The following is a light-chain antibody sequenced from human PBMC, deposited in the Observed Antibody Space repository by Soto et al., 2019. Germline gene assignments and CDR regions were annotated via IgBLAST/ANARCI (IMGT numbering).Light chain of an antibody. Sequence: QSVLTQPASVSGPPGLSITISCSGTSNDVGGYDYVSWYRQHPDRAPRLLIYEVSNRPSGISDRFSGSRSGNTASLTISGLQADDEADYYCASYTVSGTLIFGGGTK. CDR1: SNDVGGYDY. CDR2: EVS. V-gene: IGLV2-14*01. CDR3: ASYTVSGTLI. J-gene: IGLJ2*01.